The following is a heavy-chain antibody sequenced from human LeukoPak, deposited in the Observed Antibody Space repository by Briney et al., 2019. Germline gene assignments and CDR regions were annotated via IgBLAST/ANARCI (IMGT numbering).Heavy chain of an antibody. CDR2: IRTEDYDGAT. D-gene: IGHD3-16*01. CDR3: TRTFGYYYFYIDV. V-gene: IGHV3-49*04. Sequence: SLRLSCVQSGFNFGDYVMSSVRQAPGEGLGWVGFIRTEDYDGATDYGASKKGQFTISRDDSKTIAYLQMNSLSTEDTAIYFCTRTFGYYYFYIDVWGKGTTVIVSS. CDR1: GFNFGDYV. J-gene: IGHJ6*03.